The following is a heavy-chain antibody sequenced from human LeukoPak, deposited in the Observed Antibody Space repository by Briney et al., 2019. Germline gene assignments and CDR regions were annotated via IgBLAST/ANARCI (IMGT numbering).Heavy chain of an antibody. Sequence: SVKVSCKASGGTFSSYAISWVRQAPGQGLEWMGRIIPILGIANYAQKFQGRVTITADKSTSTAYMELSSLRTEDTAVYYCARGALGATSAFDIWGQGTVVTVSS. V-gene: IGHV1-69*04. CDR2: IIPILGIA. J-gene: IGHJ3*02. D-gene: IGHD1-26*01. CDR3: ARGALGATSAFDI. CDR1: GGTFSSYA.